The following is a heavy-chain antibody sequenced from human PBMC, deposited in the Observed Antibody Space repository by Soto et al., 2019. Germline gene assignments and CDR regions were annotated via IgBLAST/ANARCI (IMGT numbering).Heavy chain of an antibody. V-gene: IGHV4-30-4*01. D-gene: IGHD6-6*01. CDR1: GGSVSSGSYY. CDR2: IDYSGST. Sequence: SETLSLTGTVSGGSVSSGSYYWSWIRQPPGKGLEWIGYIDYSGSTYYNPSLKSRVTISVDTSKNQFSLKLSSMTAAATAVYYSARVERRWSSSSGSCFDSWGQGTLVTVSS. CDR3: ARVERRWSSSSGSCFDS. J-gene: IGHJ5*01.